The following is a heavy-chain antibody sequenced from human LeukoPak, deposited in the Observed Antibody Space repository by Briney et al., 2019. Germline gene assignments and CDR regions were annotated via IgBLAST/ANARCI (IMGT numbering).Heavy chain of an antibody. J-gene: IGHJ3*02. CDR3: AREGGWELRASYAFDI. V-gene: IGHV1-46*01. CDR1: GYTFTGYY. Sequence: ASVKVSCKASGYTFTGYYMHWVRQAPGQGLEWMGIINPSGGSTSYAQKFQGRVTMTRDMSTSTVYMELSSLRSEDTAVYYCAREGGWELRASYAFDIWGQGTMVTVSS. D-gene: IGHD1-26*01. CDR2: INPSGGST.